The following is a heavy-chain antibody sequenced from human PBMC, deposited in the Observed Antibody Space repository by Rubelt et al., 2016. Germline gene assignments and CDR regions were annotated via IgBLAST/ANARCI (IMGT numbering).Heavy chain of an antibody. V-gene: IGHV4-59*01. CDR3: ATESARQYYHGLDV. J-gene: IGHJ6*02. Sequence: TLSLTCTVSGGSIGTSSWSWIRQPPGKGLDYIGYLYYHGKINYDPSLRSRVAISVDTSKNQFSLRLTSVTAADTAVYYCATESARQYYHGLDVWGQGTTVTVSS. D-gene: IGHD1-14*01. CDR1: GGSIGTSS. CDR2: LYYHGKI.